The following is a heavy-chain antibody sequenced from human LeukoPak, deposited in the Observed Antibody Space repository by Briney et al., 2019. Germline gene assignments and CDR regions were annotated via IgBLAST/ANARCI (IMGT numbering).Heavy chain of an antibody. CDR2: IYYSATT. CDR1: GGSISSYY. CDR3: ARGVYIAAAQYAY. V-gene: IGHV4-59*01. D-gene: IGHD6-13*01. J-gene: IGHJ4*02. Sequence: SETLSLTCTVSGGSISSYYWSWIRQPPGKGLEWIGYIYYSATTNYNPSLKSRVTISVDTSKNQFSLKLSSVTAADTAVYYCARGVYIAAAQYAYWGQGTLVTVSS.